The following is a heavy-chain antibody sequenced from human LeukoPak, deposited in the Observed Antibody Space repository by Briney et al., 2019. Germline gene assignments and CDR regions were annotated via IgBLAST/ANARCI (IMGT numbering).Heavy chain of an antibody. V-gene: IGHV1-69*13. CDR1: GGNFSSYA. Sequence: SVKVSCKASGGNFSSYAISWVRQAPGQGLEWMGGIIPIFGTANYGQKFQGRVTITADESTSTAYMELSSLRSEDTAVYYCRIVVVPATIDYSGPGELFTVSS. CDR3: RIVVVPATIDY. CDR2: IIPIFGTA. J-gene: IGHJ4*02. D-gene: IGHD2-15*01.